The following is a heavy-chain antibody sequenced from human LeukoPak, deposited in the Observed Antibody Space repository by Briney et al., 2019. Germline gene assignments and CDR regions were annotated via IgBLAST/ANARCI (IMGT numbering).Heavy chain of an antibody. D-gene: IGHD6-13*01. CDR1: GFTFDDYG. J-gene: IGHJ5*02. Sequence: GGSLRLSCAASGFTFDDYGMSWVRQAPGKGLEWVSAISGSGGSTYYADSVKGRFTISRDNSKNTLYLQMNSLRAEDTAVYYCAKDLAMYSSNRFDPWGQGTLVTVSS. CDR3: AKDLAMYSSNRFDP. CDR2: ISGSGGST. V-gene: IGHV3-23*01.